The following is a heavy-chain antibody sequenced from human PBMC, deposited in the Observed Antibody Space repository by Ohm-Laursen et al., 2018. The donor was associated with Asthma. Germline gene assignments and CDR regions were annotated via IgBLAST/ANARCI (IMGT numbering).Heavy chain of an antibody. CDR3: ARETATGSQNIHYYDLDV. V-gene: IGHV3-23*01. CDR1: GFTFSSYA. CDR2: IIGSGADT. D-gene: IGHD2-15*01. J-gene: IGHJ6*02. Sequence: SLRLSCSASGFTFSSYAMSWVRQAPGKGLECVSAIIGSGADTYYADSVEGRFTISRDNSKNTLYLQMNTLRAEDTAVYYCARETATGSQNIHYYDLDVWGQGTTVIVSS.